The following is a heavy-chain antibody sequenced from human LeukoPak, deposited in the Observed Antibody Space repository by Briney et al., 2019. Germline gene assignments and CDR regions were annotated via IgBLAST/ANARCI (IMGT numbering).Heavy chain of an antibody. CDR1: GGSISSGGYY. D-gene: IGHD5-12*01. J-gene: IGHJ4*02. CDR3: ARAPVATYYFDY. V-gene: IGHV4-31*03. CDR2: IYYSGST. Sequence: SETLSLTCTVSGGSISSGGYYWSWIRQQPGKGLEWIGYIYYSGSTYYNPSLKSRVTTSVDTSKNQFSLKLSSVTAADTAVYYCARAPVATYYFDYWGQGTLVTVSS.